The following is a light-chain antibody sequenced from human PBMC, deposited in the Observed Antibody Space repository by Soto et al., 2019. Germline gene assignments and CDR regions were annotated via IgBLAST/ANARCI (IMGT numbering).Light chain of an antibody. CDR2: EVR. Sequence: QSALTQPASVSGSPGQSITISCIGSSSDVGGYNYVSWYQQHPGKAPKLMIYEVRNRPSGVSDRFSGSKSGKTASLTIFGLQAEDEADYYCSSYTTSTTQVFGGGTKLTVL. CDR3: SSYTTSTTQV. J-gene: IGLJ2*01. V-gene: IGLV2-14*01. CDR1: SSDVGGYNY.